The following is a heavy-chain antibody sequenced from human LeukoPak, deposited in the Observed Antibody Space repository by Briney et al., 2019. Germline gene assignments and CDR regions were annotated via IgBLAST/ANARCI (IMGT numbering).Heavy chain of an antibody. D-gene: IGHD3-10*01. J-gene: IGHJ5*02. V-gene: IGHV3-21*01. Sequence: GGSLRLSCAASGFTFSGYVMTWVRQAPGKGLECVSSVTFSSSHIYYADSVKGRFTISRDNTKDSLYLQMNSLRAEDTAIYYCARGPQFSGPGWFDPWGQGTLVTVSS. CDR2: VTFSSSHI. CDR3: ARGPQFSGPGWFDP. CDR1: GFTFSGYV.